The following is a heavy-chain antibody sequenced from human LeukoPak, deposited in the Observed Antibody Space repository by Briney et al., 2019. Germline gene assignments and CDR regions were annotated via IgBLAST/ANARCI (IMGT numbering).Heavy chain of an antibody. CDR3: ARVEQNYDILTGYYYYYYGMDV. CDR2: IIPIFGTA. D-gene: IGHD3-9*01. J-gene: IGHJ6*02. CDR1: GGTFSSYA. Sequence: SVKVSCKASGGTFSSYAISWVRQAPGQGLEWMGGIIPIFGTANYAQKLQGRVTMTTDTSTSTAYMELRSLRSDDTAVYYCARVEQNYDILTGYYYYYYGMDVWGQGTTVTVSS. V-gene: IGHV1-69*05.